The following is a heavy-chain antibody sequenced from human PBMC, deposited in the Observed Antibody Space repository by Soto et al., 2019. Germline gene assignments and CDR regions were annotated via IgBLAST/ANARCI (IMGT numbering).Heavy chain of an antibody. Sequence: SETLSLTCTVSGGSISSSSYYWGWIRQPPGKGLEWIGSIYYSGSTYYNPSLKSRVTISVDTSKNQFSLKLSSVTAADTAVYYCARLGRVGIQLWLFDYWRQGTLVTVSS. J-gene: IGHJ4*02. D-gene: IGHD5-18*01. CDR1: GGSISSSSYY. CDR3: ARLGRVGIQLWLFDY. CDR2: IYYSGST. V-gene: IGHV4-39*01.